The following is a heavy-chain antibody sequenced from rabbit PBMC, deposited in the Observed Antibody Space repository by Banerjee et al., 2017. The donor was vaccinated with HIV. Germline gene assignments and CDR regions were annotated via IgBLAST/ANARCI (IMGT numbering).Heavy chain of an antibody. CDR3: ARAYVDGSVGVWNL. CDR1: GFDLSSYYY. CDR2: IYAGSSGTT. D-gene: IGHD5-1*01. V-gene: IGHV1S45*01. J-gene: IGHJ4*01. Sequence: QEQLEESGGGLVKPEGSLTLTCKASGFDLSSYYYICWVRQAPGKGLEWIACIYAGSSGTTEYASWAKGRFTISKTSSTTVTLQMTSLTVADTATYFCARAYVDGSVGVWNLWGQGTLVTVS.